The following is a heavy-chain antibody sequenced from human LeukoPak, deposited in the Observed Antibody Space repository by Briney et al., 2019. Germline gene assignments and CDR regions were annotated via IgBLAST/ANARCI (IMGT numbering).Heavy chain of an antibody. CDR1: GYTFTSYD. CDR2: INPNSAGT. Sequence: ASVKVSCKASGYTFTSYDINWVRQAPGQGLEWMGWINPNSAGTNYAQKVQGRVTMTRDTSISTAYMELSRLRSDDTAVYYCARDIPADYYDSSGYGGDYWGQGTLVTVSS. D-gene: IGHD3-22*01. V-gene: IGHV1-2*02. J-gene: IGHJ4*02. CDR3: ARDIPADYYDSSGYGGDY.